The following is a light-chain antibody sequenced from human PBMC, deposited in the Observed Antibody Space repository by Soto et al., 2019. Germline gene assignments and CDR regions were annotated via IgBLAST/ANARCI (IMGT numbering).Light chain of an antibody. Sequence: DIQMTQSPSTLSASVGDRVTITCRASQSISGWLAWYQQKPGKAPKFLIYDASRLESGVPSRFSGSGSGTEYTLTISSLQPDDFATYYCQQCNSYPYTFGQGTKLEIK. V-gene: IGKV1-5*01. CDR1: QSISGW. CDR3: QQCNSYPYT. J-gene: IGKJ2*01. CDR2: DAS.